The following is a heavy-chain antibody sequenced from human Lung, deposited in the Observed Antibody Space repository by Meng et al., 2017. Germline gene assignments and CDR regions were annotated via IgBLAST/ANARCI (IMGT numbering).Heavy chain of an antibody. CDR1: GFTFTDHW. V-gene: IGHV3-74*01. J-gene: IGHJ1*01. D-gene: IGHD1-1*01. CDR2: INRDGTKP. CDR3: TNDRLNH. Sequence: EGQLGESGGGLVPPGESLRLSCAASGFTFTDHWMHWVRQGPGKGLVWVSRINRDGTKPTYADSVKGRFTISRDNAKNTLYLQMNNLRAEDTAFYYCTNDRLNHWGQGALVTVSS.